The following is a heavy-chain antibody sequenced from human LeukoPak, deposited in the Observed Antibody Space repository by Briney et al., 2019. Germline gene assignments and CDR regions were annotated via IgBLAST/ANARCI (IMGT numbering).Heavy chain of an antibody. Sequence: SETLSLTCAVYGGSFSGYYWSWIRQPPGKGLEWIGEINHSGNTKYNPSLKSRVTISVDTSKNQFSLKLSSVTAADTAVYYCAREDYDSGGVDYWGQGTLVTVSS. CDR3: AREDYDSGGVDY. CDR1: GGSFSGYY. J-gene: IGHJ4*02. V-gene: IGHV4-34*01. CDR2: INHSGNT. D-gene: IGHD5-12*01.